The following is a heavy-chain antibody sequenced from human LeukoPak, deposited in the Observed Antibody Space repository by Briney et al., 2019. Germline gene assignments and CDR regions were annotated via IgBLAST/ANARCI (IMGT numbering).Heavy chain of an antibody. CDR1: GYTFTAYA. CDR2: INTNTGNP. Sequence: ASAKVSCKASGYTFTAYAMNWVRQAPGQGLEWMGWINTNTGNPTYAQVFTGRFVFSLDTSVSTAYLQISSLKAEDTAVYYCARGEQWLVYDFDSWGQGTLVTVSS. J-gene: IGHJ4*02. CDR3: ARGEQWLVYDFDS. D-gene: IGHD6-19*01. V-gene: IGHV7-4-1*02.